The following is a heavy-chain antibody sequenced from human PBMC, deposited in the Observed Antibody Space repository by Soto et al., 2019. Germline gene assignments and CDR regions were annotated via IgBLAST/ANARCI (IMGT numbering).Heavy chain of an antibody. J-gene: IGHJ4*02. CDR3: ARNLIFDY. CDR2: IYYSGTT. Sequence: LSLTCTVSGGSISGYYWIWTRQSPGKVLEWIGYIYYSGTTNYNPSLKSRVTISVDTSKNQFSLKLRSVTAADTAVYYCARNLIFDYWGQGTLVTVSS. CDR1: GGSISGYY. V-gene: IGHV4-59*01.